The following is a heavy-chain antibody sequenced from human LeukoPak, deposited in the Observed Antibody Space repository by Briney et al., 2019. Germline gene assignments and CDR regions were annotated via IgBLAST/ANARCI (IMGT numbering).Heavy chain of an antibody. CDR1: GFTFSSYA. Sequence: PGGSLRLSCAASGFTFSSYAMHWVRQAPGKGLEYVSAISSNGGSTYYANSVKGRFTISRDNSKNTLYLQMGSLRAEDMAVYYCARERRDGYNIFNDYWGQGTLVTVSS. D-gene: IGHD5-24*01. V-gene: IGHV3-64*01. CDR2: ISSNGGST. J-gene: IGHJ4*02. CDR3: ARERRDGYNIFNDY.